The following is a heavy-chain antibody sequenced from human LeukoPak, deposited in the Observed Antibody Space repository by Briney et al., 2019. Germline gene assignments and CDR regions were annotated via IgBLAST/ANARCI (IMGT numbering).Heavy chain of an antibody. CDR2: ISGSGGST. Sequence: PGGSLRLSCAASGFTFSSYAMSWVRQAPGKGLEWVSAISGSGGSTYYADSVKGRFTISRDNSKNTLYLQMNSLRAEDTAVYYCAKAEGINAGYSSSWADPYFDYWGQGTLVTVSS. CDR1: GFTFSSYA. CDR3: AKAEGINAGYSSSWADPYFDY. V-gene: IGHV3-23*01. J-gene: IGHJ4*02. D-gene: IGHD6-13*01.